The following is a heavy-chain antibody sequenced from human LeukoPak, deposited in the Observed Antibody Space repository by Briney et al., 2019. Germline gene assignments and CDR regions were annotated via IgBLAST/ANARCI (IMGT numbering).Heavy chain of an antibody. CDR2: IYPGDSDT. J-gene: IGHJ4*02. CDR3: ARPYCTNGVCPSDY. CDR1: EYSFNSYW. V-gene: IGHV5-51*01. D-gene: IGHD2-8*01. Sequence: GESLKISCKGSEYSFNSYWIGWVRQMHGKSLEWMGIIYPGDSDTRSSPSFQGQVTISADKSISTAYLQWSSLKASDTAMYYCARPYCTNGVCPSDYWGQGTLVTVSS.